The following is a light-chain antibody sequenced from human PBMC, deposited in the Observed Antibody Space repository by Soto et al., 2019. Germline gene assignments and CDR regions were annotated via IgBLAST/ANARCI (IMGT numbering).Light chain of an antibody. CDR3: QQYYNWPWT. CDR2: GAS. J-gene: IGKJ1*01. V-gene: IGKV3-15*01. CDR1: QRVTSN. Sequence: EIVMTQAPATLSEPPEERATPSCSARQRVTSNLAWYKQKPGQAPRLLIYGASTRACGIAARFSGSGSGTEFTLTIRSLQSEDFAVYYCQQYYNWPWTFGQGTKV.